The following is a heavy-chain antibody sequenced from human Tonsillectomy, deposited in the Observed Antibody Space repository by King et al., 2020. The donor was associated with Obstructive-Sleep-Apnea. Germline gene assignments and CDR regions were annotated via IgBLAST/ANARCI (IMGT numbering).Heavy chain of an antibody. CDR3: ARGGGWIGTSDYCFDY. D-gene: IGHD5-12*01. V-gene: IGHV3-21*01. CDR2: ISSSSSYI. J-gene: IGHJ4*02. CDR1: GFTFSSYS. Sequence: VQLVESGGGLVKPGGSLRLSCAASGFTFSSYSMNWVRQAPGKGLEWVSSISSSSSYIYYADSVKGRFTISRDNAKNSLYLQMNSLRAEDTAVYYCARGGGWIGTSDYCFDYWGQGTLVTVSS.